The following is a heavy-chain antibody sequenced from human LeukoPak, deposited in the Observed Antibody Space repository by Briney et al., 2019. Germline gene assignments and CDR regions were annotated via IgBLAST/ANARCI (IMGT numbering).Heavy chain of an antibody. J-gene: IGHJ4*02. CDR2: INPNSGGT. V-gene: IGHV1-2*02. CDR3: ARENEVITMIVVATFDS. Sequence: GASVKVSCKASGYPFTGYYMHWMRQAPGQGLEWMGWINPNSGGTNYAQKFQGRVTMTRDTTISTAYIELSSLGSDDTAVYYRARENEVITMIVVATFDSWRQGTLVTVSS. CDR1: GYPFTGYY. D-gene: IGHD3-22*01.